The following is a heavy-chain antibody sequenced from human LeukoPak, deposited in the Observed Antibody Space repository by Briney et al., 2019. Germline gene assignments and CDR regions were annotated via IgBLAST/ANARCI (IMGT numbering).Heavy chain of an antibody. CDR2: ISSSGSTI. CDR1: GFTFTTYS. D-gene: IGHD4-23*01. CDR3: ARDYGGSSPFDY. V-gene: IGHV3-48*04. J-gene: IGHJ4*02. Sequence: PGGSLRLSCEASGFTFTTYSMTWVRQAPGKGLEWVSYISSSGSTIYYADSVKGRFTISRDNAKNSLYLQMNSLRAEDTAVYYCARDYGGSSPFDYWGQGTLVTVSS.